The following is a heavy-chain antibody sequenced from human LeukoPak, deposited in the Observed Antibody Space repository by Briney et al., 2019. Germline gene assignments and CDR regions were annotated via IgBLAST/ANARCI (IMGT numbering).Heavy chain of an antibody. J-gene: IGHJ4*02. CDR2: MNPNSGNT. CDR3: ARVDFDWSPFDY. CDR1: GYTFTSYD. V-gene: IGHV1-8*01. D-gene: IGHD3-9*01. Sequence: ASVKVSCKASGYTFTSYDINWVRQATGQGLEWMGWMNPNSGNTGYAQKFQGRVTMTRDTSISTAYMELSSLRSEDTAVYYCARVDFDWSPFDYWGQGTLVTVSS.